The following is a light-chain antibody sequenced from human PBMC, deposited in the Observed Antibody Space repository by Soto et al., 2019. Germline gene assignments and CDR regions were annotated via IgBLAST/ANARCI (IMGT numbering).Light chain of an antibody. CDR3: SSYTTSNTRQIV. CDR1: SNNVVVYNY. J-gene: IGLJ1*01. CDR2: DVS. Sequence: QSVLTQPASVSGSPGQSINISCTGTSNNVVVYNYVSWYHHHPGKAPKLIIYDVSNRLSVVSNPFSGSKSGNTASLTISGLQPEDEADYYCSSYTTSNTRQIVFGTGTKSPS. V-gene: IGLV2-14*03.